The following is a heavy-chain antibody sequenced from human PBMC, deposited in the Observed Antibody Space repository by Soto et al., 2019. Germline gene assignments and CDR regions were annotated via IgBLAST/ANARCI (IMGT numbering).Heavy chain of an antibody. CDR1: GGSISSSSYY. CDR3: ARQIRPRHLNAFDI. V-gene: IGHV4-39*01. Sequence: QLQLQESGPGLVKPAETLSLTCTVSGGSISSSSYYWGWIRQPPGKGLEWIGSIYYSGSTYYNPSLKSRVTISVDTSKNQFSLKLSSVTAADTAVYYCARQIRPRHLNAFDIRGQGTMVTVSS. CDR2: IYYSGST. J-gene: IGHJ3*02.